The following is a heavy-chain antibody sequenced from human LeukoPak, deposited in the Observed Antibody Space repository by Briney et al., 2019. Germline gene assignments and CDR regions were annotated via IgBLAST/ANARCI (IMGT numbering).Heavy chain of an antibody. V-gene: IGHV3-23*01. CDR2: INDGGGRT. CDR3: AKSRVEWLSANWFDP. J-gene: IGHJ5*02. CDR1: GFIFSSYA. Sequence: GGSLRLSCAASGFIFSSYAMNWVRQAPGKGLEWVSAINDGGGRTYYADSVKGRFTISRDNSKNTLYLQMNSLRAEDTAVYYCAKSRVEWLSANWFDPWGQGTLVTVSS. D-gene: IGHD3-3*01.